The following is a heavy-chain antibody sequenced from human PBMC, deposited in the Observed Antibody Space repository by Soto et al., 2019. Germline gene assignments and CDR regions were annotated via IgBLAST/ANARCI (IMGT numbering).Heavy chain of an antibody. CDR3: AREYCSSTSCLNWFDP. Sequence: PGGCLRLSCAASEFTFSNYAMSXLRQAPGKGLEWVSAISYGGGTTYYADSVKGRFTISRDNSKNTLYLQMNSLRAEDTAVYYCAREYCSSTSCLNWFDPWGQGTLVTVSS. J-gene: IGHJ5*02. V-gene: IGHV3-23*01. CDR1: EFTFSNYA. CDR2: ISYGGGTT. D-gene: IGHD2-2*01.